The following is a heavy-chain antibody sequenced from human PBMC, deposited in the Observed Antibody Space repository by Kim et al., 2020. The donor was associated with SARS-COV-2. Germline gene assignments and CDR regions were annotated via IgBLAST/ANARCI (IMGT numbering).Heavy chain of an antibody. D-gene: IGHD3-10*01. CDR2: GGRT. J-gene: IGHJ4*02. Sequence: GGRTTNACSRKGIFTISRDNSKNTLYLQMNSLRAEYTAVYYCARGYGSGLYWGQGTLVTVSS. V-gene: IGHV3-66*01. CDR3: ARGYGSGLY.